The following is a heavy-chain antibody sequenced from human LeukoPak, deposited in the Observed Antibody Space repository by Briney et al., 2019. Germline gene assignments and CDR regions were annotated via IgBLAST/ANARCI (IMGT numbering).Heavy chain of an antibody. Sequence: SVKVSCKASVGTFSSYAISWVRQAPGQGLEWMGRIIPIFGTANYAQKFQGRVTITTDESTSTAYMELSSLRSEDTAVYYCARLDYGDYEDSYWGQGTLVTVSS. CDR1: VGTFSSYA. CDR2: IIPIFGTA. D-gene: IGHD4-17*01. J-gene: IGHJ4*02. CDR3: ARLDYGDYEDSY. V-gene: IGHV1-69*05.